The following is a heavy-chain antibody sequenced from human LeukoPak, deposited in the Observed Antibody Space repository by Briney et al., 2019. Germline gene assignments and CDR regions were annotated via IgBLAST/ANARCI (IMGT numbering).Heavy chain of an antibody. Sequence: GGSLRLSCAGSGFTFSNYGVHWVRQAPGKGLEWVAAISHDGRYKYYADSVKGRFSISRDNSKNTLNLQMNSLRVEDTAVYYCAKGLYSSGWSGGYFDNWGQGTLVTVSS. CDR3: AKGLYSSGWSGGYFDN. V-gene: IGHV3-30*18. CDR2: ISHDGRYK. J-gene: IGHJ4*02. D-gene: IGHD6-19*01. CDR1: GFTFSNYG.